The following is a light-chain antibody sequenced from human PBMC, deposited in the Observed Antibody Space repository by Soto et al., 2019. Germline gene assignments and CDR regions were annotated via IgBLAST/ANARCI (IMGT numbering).Light chain of an antibody. CDR3: QQYGSSPT. V-gene: IGKV3-20*01. J-gene: IGKJ1*01. CDR2: DVP. CDR1: QSVSSNY. Sequence: EIVLPQTPGTLSLSQGERPTLSCRTSQSVSSNYLAWYQQKPDQAPRLVIYDVPGRATGIPDRFSGRGSGTDITRTISRLEPEDFEVYYCQQYGSSPTFGQGTKVEIK.